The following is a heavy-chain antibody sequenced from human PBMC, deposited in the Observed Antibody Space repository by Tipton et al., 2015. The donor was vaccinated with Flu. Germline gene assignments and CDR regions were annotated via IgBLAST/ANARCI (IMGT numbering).Heavy chain of an antibody. J-gene: IGHJ4*02. V-gene: IGHV4-38-2*01. Sequence: TLSLTCRVSGYSINSAYYWGWIRQPPGKGLEWIGSIYHSGTTCYNPSLKSRLTISVDTSKNQFSLKLNSVTAADTAVYYCARHTGDSVRGVVDYWGQGTLVTVSS. CDR1: GYSINSAYY. D-gene: IGHD3-10*02. CDR3: ARHTGDSVRGVVDY. CDR2: IYHSGTT.